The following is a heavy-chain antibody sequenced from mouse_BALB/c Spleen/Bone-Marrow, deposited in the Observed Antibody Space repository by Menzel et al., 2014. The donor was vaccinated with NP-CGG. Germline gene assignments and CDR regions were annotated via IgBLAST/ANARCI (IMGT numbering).Heavy chain of an antibody. V-gene: IGHV1-85*01. CDR2: VFPRDSSI. CDR1: GYTFTSYD. Sequence: QVQLQQSGAELVKPGTSVKLSCKASGYTFTSYDINWLRQRPEQGLEWIGWVFPRDSSIEYSEKFTGKATLTTDKSSSTAYMQLSRLTSEDSAVYFCARNYRYDKAWFAYWGQGTLVTVSA. CDR3: ARNYRYDKAWFAY. D-gene: IGHD2-14*01. J-gene: IGHJ3*01.